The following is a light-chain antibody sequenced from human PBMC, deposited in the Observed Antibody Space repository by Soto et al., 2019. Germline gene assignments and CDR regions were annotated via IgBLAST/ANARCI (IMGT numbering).Light chain of an antibody. V-gene: IGKV1-27*01. Sequence: DIQMTQSPSSLSASVGDSVTITCRASQGINNYLAWYQQKPGQVPVLLIYSASTLKSGVPSRFSGRGAGTDFTLTISSLQPEDFATYYCQKYDGAPRTFGQGTKVDIK. J-gene: IGKJ1*01. CDR3: QKYDGAPRT. CDR1: QGINNY. CDR2: SAS.